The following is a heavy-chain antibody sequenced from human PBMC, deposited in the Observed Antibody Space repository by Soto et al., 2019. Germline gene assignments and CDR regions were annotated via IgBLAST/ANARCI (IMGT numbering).Heavy chain of an antibody. CDR3: ARCGRELRFLEWLIHSYYYYYMDV. J-gene: IGHJ6*03. D-gene: IGHD3-3*01. CDR2: INAGNGNT. CDR1: GYTFTSYV. V-gene: IGHV1-3*01. Sequence: QVQLVQSGAEVKKPGASVKVSCKASGYTFTSYVMHWVRQAPGQRLEWMGWINAGNGNTKYSQKFQGRVTITRDTSASTAYMELSSLRSEDTAVYYCARCGRELRFLEWLIHSYYYYYMDVWGKGTTVTVSS.